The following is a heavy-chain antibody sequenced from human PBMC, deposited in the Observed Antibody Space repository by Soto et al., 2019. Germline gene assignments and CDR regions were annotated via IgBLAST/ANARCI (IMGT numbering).Heavy chain of an antibody. Sequence: GGSLRRSCAASGFTCHYYWMTWVRQAPGKGLEGVANVKPDGSATFYADSLKGRFTVSRDNANNSVSLQMHSLRADDTAVYYCARDRERVTVNGGIALGAIQVWGHGTTVTVSS. CDR2: VKPDGSAT. CDR1: GFTCHYYW. V-gene: IGHV3-7*03. J-gene: IGHJ6*02. D-gene: IGHD3-22*01. CDR3: ARDRERVTVNGGIALGAIQV.